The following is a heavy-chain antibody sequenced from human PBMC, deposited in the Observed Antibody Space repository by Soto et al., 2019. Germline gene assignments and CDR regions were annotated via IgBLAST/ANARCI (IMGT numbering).Heavy chain of an antibody. CDR1: GFTFSSYG. J-gene: IGHJ6*02. V-gene: IGHV3-33*01. CDR3: ARFSSYSYGMDV. CDR2: IWYDGSNK. Sequence: QVQLVESGGGVVQPGRSLRLSCAASGFTFSSYGMHWVRQAPGKGLEWVAVIWYDGSNKYYADSVKGRFTISRDNSKNTLYLKINSLRAEDTVVYYCARFSSYSYGMDVWGQGTTVPVSS.